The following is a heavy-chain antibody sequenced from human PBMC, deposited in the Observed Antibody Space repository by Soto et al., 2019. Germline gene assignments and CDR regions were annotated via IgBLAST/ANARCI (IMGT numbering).Heavy chain of an antibody. CDR1: GFSLTSRPMG. V-gene: IGHV2-5*02. CDR3: AHRLSGYNWNGGYFDY. Sequence: QITLKESAPTRVKPTQTLTLTCTFSGFSLTSRPMGVGWIRQPPGKALEWLAFIYWDDDKRYSPSLRSRLTITKDTSGNQVVLTMTNMDPVATATYYCAHRLSGYNWNGGYFDYWGQGALVTVSS. CDR2: IYWDDDK. J-gene: IGHJ4*02. D-gene: IGHD1-1*01.